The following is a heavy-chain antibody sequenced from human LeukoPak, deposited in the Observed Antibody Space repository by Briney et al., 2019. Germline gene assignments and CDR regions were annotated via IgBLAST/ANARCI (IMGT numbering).Heavy chain of an antibody. V-gene: IGHV3-23*01. D-gene: IGHD3-10*01. Sequence: GGSPRLSCAASGFTFSSYAMSWVRQAPGKGLEWVSAISGSGGSTYYADSVKGRFTISRDNAKNSLYLQMNSLRAEDTAVYYCARALLWFGELQYYFDYWGQGTLVTVSS. CDR1: GFTFSSYA. CDR2: ISGSGGST. CDR3: ARALLWFGELQYYFDY. J-gene: IGHJ4*02.